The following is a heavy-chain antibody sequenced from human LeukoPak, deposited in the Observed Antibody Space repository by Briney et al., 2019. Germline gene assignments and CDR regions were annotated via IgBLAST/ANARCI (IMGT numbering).Heavy chain of an antibody. Sequence: GGSLRLSCAASGFTFSSYAMSWVRQAPGKGLEWVSSSTAAGGSTYYADSVKGRLTISRDNSINTLYLDMISMRAEDTAVYYCSKIALVTGSGNWGQGTLVTVSS. J-gene: IGHJ4*02. V-gene: IGHV3-23*01. CDR3: SKIALVTGSGN. D-gene: IGHD3-10*01. CDR1: GFTFSSYA. CDR2: STAAGGST.